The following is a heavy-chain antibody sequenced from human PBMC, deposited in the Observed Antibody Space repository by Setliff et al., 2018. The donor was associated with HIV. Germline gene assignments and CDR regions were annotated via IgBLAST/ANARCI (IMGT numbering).Heavy chain of an antibody. CDR3: LGESSAAFDI. CDR2: ITNRSDT. D-gene: IGHD3-10*01. J-gene: IGHJ3*02. Sequence: GSLRLSCAASGFTFRHYSMNWVRQAPGKGLEWLSSITNRSDTLYIDSVKGRFIISRDNAKNSLYLQMDSLRVEDTAVYYCLGESSAAFDIWGQGTMVTVSS. V-gene: IGHV3-21*01. CDR1: GFTFRHYS.